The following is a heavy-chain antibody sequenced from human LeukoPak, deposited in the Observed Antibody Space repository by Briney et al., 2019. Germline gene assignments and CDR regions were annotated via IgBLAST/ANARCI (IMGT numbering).Heavy chain of an antibody. CDR3: ARSYYDSSGYSFFDY. CDR1: GGTFSSYA. Sequence: SVKVSCKASGGTFSSYAISWVRQAPGQGLEWMGGIIPIFGTANYAQKFQGRVTITADKSTSTAYMELSSLRSEDTAVYYCARSYYDSSGYSFFDYWGRGTLVTVSS. CDR2: IIPIFGTA. V-gene: IGHV1-69*06. J-gene: IGHJ4*02. D-gene: IGHD3-22*01.